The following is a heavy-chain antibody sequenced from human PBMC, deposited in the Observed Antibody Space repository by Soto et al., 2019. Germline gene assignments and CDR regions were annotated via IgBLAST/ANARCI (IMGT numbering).Heavy chain of an antibody. CDR3: ARVPYGSTGYFSDY. Sequence: EVQLVEYGGALVQPGGTLRLSCAASGFTFGRHWMSWVRQAPGKGLEWVANIKQNGAETYYAHPVQGRFTISRDNIKSILYLQLSGLRGDDTAVYSCARVPYGSTGYFSDYWGQGTLVSVSS. CDR2: IKQNGAET. J-gene: IGHJ4*02. D-gene: IGHD3-22*01. CDR1: GFTFGRHW. V-gene: IGHV3-7*01.